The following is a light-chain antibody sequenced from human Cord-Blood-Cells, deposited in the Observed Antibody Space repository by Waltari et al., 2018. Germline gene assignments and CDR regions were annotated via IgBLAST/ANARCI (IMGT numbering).Light chain of an antibody. CDR3: QQSYSTPRT. CDR2: AAS. Sequence: DIQMTQSPSSLSASVGDRVTITCPASQSISSYLNWYQQKPGKAPKLLIYAASSLQSGVPSRFSGSGSGTDFTLTISSLQPEDFATYYCQQSYSTPRTFGQGTKLVIK. J-gene: IGKJ2*01. V-gene: IGKV1-39*01. CDR1: QSISSY.